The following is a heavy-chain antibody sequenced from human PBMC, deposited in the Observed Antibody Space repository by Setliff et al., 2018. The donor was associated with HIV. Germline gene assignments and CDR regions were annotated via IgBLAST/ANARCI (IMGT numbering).Heavy chain of an antibody. V-gene: IGHV3-48*04. CDR3: AKRTALTGGPFDY. CDR1: GFPFSSYS. D-gene: IGHD2-8*02. Sequence: GGSLRLSCAASGFPFSSYSMNWFRQAPGKGLGWVSYISGSSRSIYHADSVKGRCTISRDNAKNTLYLQMNSLRAEDTAVYYCAKRTALTGGPFDYWGQGTLVTVSS. J-gene: IGHJ4*02. CDR2: ISGSSRSI.